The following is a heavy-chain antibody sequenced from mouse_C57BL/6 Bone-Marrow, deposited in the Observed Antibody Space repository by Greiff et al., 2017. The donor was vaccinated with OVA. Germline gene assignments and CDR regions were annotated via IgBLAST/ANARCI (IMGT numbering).Heavy chain of an antibody. Sequence: DVKLQESGPGLVKPSQSLSLTCSVTGYSITSGYYWNWIRQFPGNKLEWMGYISYDGSNNYNPSLKNRISITRDTSKNQFFLKLNSVTTEDTATYYCARGPPYGYDETWFAYWGQGTLVTVSA. CDR2: ISYDGSN. J-gene: IGHJ3*01. V-gene: IGHV3-6*01. CDR3: ARGPPYGYDETWFAY. CDR1: GYSITSGYY. D-gene: IGHD2-2*01.